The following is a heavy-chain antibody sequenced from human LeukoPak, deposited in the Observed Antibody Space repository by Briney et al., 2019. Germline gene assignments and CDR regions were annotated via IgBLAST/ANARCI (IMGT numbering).Heavy chain of an antibody. V-gene: IGHV4-59*01. D-gene: IGHD3-10*01. CDR2: FHNSGTT. Sequence: SETLSLTCTVSGGSISGYSWTWIRQPPGQGLEWIGYFHNSGTTSYNPSLTGRVTTSVDTAMDQISLKLNSVTAADTAVYYCARGHLGLSPWGQGTLVTVSS. J-gene: IGHJ5*02. CDR1: GGSISGYS. CDR3: ARGHLGLSP.